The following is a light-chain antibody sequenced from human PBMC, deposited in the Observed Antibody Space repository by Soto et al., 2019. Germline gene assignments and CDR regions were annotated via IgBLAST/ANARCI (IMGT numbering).Light chain of an antibody. CDR2: GAS. V-gene: IGKV1-27*01. J-gene: IGKJ3*01. CDR1: QGIGHF. Sequence: DIQMTQSPSSLSASVGDRVALTCRASQGIGHFLVWYQQKPGEVPKLLIYGASTLHSGVPSRFSGSGSGTDFTLTISSLQPEDTANYYCQTLNSVPHTFGPGTRVDVK. CDR3: QTLNSVPHT.